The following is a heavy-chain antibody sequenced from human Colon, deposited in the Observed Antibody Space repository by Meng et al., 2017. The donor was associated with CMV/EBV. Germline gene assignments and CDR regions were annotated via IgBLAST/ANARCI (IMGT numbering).Heavy chain of an antibody. D-gene: IGHD6-19*01. CDR3: ARRHTSGWYYFDS. CDR2: TYYRSRWLH. V-gene: IGHV6-1*01. J-gene: IGHJ4*02. Sequence: SETLSLTWVLSGDSVSSNSVGWNWIRQSPSRGLEWLGRTYYRSRWLHDYALSVKSRIIINADTSTNQFSLHLSSVTPEDTAVYYCARRHTSGWYYFDSWGQGTLVTVSS. CDR1: GDSVSSNSVG.